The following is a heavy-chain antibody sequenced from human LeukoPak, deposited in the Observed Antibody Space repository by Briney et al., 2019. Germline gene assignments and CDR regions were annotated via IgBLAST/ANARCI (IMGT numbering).Heavy chain of an antibody. D-gene: IGHD1-26*01. J-gene: IGHJ4*02. V-gene: IGHV3-23*01. CDR3: AKDQERVGATGIDY. Sequence: GGSLRLSCAASGFTFSSYAMSWVRQAPGKGLEWVSAISGSGGSTYYADSVKGRFTISRDNSKKTLYLQMNSLRAEDTAVYYCAKDQERVGATGIDYWGQGTLVTVSS. CDR2: ISGSGGST. CDR1: GFTFSSYA.